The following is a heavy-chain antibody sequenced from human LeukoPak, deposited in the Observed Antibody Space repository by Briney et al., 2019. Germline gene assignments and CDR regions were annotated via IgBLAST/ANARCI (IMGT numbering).Heavy chain of an antibody. D-gene: IGHD2-2*01. Sequence: PSETLSLTCTVSGGSISSYYWSWLRQPAGKGLEWIGRIYTSGSTNYNPSLTSRVTMSVDTSKNQFSLKLSSVTAADTAVYYCARGIYCSSTSCVPNYYYYYMDVWGKGTTVTVSS. V-gene: IGHV4-4*07. CDR3: ARGIYCSSTSCVPNYYYYYMDV. CDR2: IYTSGST. J-gene: IGHJ6*03. CDR1: GGSISSYY.